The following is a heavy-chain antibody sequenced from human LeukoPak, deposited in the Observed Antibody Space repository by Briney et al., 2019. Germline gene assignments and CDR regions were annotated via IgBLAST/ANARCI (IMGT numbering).Heavy chain of an antibody. CDR3: ARDFGSDHYYDSRGAFDI. J-gene: IGHJ3*02. V-gene: IGHV3-21*01. D-gene: IGHD3-22*01. CDR1: GFAFSSYS. CDR2: ISSSSSYI. Sequence: GGSLRLSCAASGFAFSSYSMNWVRQAPGKGLEWVSSISSSSSYIYYADSVKGRFTISRDNAKNSLYLQMNSLRAEDTAVYYCARDFGSDHYYDSRGAFDIWGQGTMVTVSS.